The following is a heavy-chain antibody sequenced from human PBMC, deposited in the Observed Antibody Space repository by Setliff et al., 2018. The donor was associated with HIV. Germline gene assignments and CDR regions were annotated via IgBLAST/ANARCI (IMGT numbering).Heavy chain of an antibody. V-gene: IGHV4-61*02. D-gene: IGHD3-22*01. CDR2: IYTSGRT. CDR1: SDSISSGSHY. CDR3: GRQVPVPGVAVTPIDY. J-gene: IGHJ4*02. Sequence: KPSETLSLTCSVSSDSISSGSHYWSWIRQPAGKGLEWIGLIYTSGRTNYNPSLKSRVTISVDTSKNQFSLKLSSVTAADTAVYYCGRQVPVPGVAVTPIDYWGQGTLVTVSS.